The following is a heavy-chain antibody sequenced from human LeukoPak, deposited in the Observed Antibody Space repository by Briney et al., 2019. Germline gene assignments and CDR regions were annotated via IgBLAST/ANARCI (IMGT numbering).Heavy chain of an antibody. CDR1: GGTFKNYA. CDR2: IIPFFATA. D-gene: IGHD2-2*02. V-gene: IGHV1-69*13. Sequence: VASVKVSCKASGGTFKNYAISWVRQAPGQGLEWMGGIIPFFATANYAQTFQGRVTITADESTSTAYMELSGLTSADTAVYYCARDDADCSSTSCFTELDYWGQGTLVTVSS. J-gene: IGHJ4*02. CDR3: ARDDADCSSTSCFTELDY.